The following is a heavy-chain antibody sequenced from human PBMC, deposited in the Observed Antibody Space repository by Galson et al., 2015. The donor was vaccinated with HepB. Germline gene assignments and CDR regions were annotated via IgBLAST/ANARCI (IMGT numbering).Heavy chain of an antibody. CDR3: ARVVVPAAIHPSSSLNWFDP. D-gene: IGHD2-2*02. CDR2: ISSSSSYT. Sequence: SLRLSCAASGFTFSDYYMSWIRQAPGKGLEWVSYISSSSSYTNYADSVKGRFTISRDNAKNSLYLQMNSLRVEDTAVYYCARVVVPAAIHPSSSLNWFDPWGQGTLVTVSS. CDR1: GFTFSDYY. V-gene: IGHV3-11*06. J-gene: IGHJ5*02.